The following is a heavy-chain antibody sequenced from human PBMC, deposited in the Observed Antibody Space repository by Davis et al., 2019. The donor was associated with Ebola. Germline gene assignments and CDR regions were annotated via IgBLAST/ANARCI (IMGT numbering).Heavy chain of an antibody. Sequence: PGGSLRLSCAASGFTFSSYAMSWVRQAPGKGLEWVSGISGSGGSTYYADSVKGQFTISRDNSKNTMYVQMNSLRAEDTAVYYCARDSNYRFDFWGQGTLVTVSS. CDR2: ISGSGGST. CDR3: ARDSNYRFDF. J-gene: IGHJ4*02. CDR1: GFTFSSYA. D-gene: IGHD4-11*01. V-gene: IGHV3-23*01.